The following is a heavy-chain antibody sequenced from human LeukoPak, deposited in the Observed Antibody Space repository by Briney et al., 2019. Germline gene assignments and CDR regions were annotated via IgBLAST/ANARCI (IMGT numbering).Heavy chain of an antibody. CDR3: ARDFSLPSSSWSFDY. Sequence: GGSLRLSCAASGFTFSSYAMSWVRQAPGKGLEWVSSISSSSSYIYYADSVKGRFTISRDNAKNSLYLQMNSLRAEDTAVYYCARDFSLPSSSWSFDYWGQGTLVTVSS. V-gene: IGHV3-21*01. D-gene: IGHD6-13*01. J-gene: IGHJ4*02. CDR1: GFTFSSYA. CDR2: ISSSSSYI.